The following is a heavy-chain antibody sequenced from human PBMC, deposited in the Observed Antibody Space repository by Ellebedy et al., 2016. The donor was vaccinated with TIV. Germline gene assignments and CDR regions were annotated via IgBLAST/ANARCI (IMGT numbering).Heavy chain of an antibody. CDR2: IYHSGNT. CDR1: GYSISRGYY. D-gene: IGHD2-21*02. J-gene: IGHJ4*01. V-gene: IGHV4-38-2*02. CDR3: AKGQRVVTAPFDY. Sequence: MPSETLSLTCTVSGYSISRGYYWGWIRQPPGKGLEWIGNIYHSGNTYYNPSLKNRVTISVDTSKNQFSLKLSSVTAADTAVYYCAKGQRVVTAPFDYWGHGTLVTVSS.